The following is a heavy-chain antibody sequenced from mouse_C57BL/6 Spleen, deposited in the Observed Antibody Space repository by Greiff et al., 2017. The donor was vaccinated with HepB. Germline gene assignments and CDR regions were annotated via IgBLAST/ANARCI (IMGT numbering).Heavy chain of an antibody. CDR2: IYPSDSET. D-gene: IGHD2-2*01. Sequence: QVQLKQPGAELVRPGSSVKLSCKASGYTFTSYWMDWVKQRPGQGLEWIGNIYPSDSETHYNQKFKDKATLTVDKSSSTAYMQLSSLTSEDSAVYYSARWRGFGYDDYFDYWGQGTTLTVSS. CDR3: ARWRGFGYDDYFDY. V-gene: IGHV1-61*01. J-gene: IGHJ2*01. CDR1: GYTFTSYW.